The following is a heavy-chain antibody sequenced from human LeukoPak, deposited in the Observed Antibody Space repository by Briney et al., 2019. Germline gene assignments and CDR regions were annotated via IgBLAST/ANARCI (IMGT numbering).Heavy chain of an antibody. CDR3: ARRYRQQLVRGDY. D-gene: IGHD6-13*01. J-gene: IGHJ4*02. V-gene: IGHV4-39*01. CDR2: IYYSGST. Sequence: SSETLSPTCTVSGGSIRSSYYYWGWIRQPPGKGLEWIGSIYYSGSTYYNPSLKSRVTISVDTSKNQFSLKLSSVTAADTAVYYCARRYRQQLVRGDYWGQGTLVTVSS. CDR1: GGSIRSSYYY.